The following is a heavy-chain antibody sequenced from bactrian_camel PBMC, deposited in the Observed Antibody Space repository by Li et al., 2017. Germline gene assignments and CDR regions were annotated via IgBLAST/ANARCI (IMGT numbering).Heavy chain of an antibody. Sequence: QVQLVESGGGSVQAGGSLRLSCTASGFTFDDSDMGWYRQAPGNECELVSTISSDGSTYYADSVKGRFTISQDNAKNTVYLQMNSLKPEDTAVYYCAADPSRELWVGYPPYKYWGRGTQVTVS. CDR2: ISSDGST. CDR3: AADPSRELWVGYPPYKY. D-gene: IGHD5*01. CDR1: GFTFDDSD. J-gene: IGHJ4*01. V-gene: IGHV3S63*01.